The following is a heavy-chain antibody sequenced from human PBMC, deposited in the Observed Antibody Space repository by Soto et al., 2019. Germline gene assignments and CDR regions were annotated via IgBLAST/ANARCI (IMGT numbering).Heavy chain of an antibody. D-gene: IGHD4-4*01. Sequence: ASVKVSCKASGGTLTISSHGISWVRQAPGQGLEWMGGIIAMFGTANYAQKLQGRVTMTTDTSTSTAYMELRSLRSDDTAVYYCARVRVVYSKGDAFDIWGQGTMVTVSS. V-gene: IGHV1-18*01. J-gene: IGHJ3*02. CDR3: ARVRVVYSKGDAFDI. CDR2: IIAMFGTA. CDR1: GGTLTISSHG.